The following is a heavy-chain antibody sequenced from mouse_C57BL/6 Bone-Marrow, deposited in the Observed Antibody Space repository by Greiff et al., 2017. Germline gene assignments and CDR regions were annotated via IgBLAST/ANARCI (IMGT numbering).Heavy chain of an antibody. CDR1: GYAFSSYW. V-gene: IGHV1-80*01. J-gene: IGHJ4*01. CDR3: AKRNPYAMDY. CDR2: IYPGDGDT. Sequence: VQGVESGAELVKPGASVKISCKASGYAFSSYWMNWVKQRPGKGLEWIGQIYPGDGDTNYNGKFKGKATLTADKSSSTAYMQLRSLTSEDSAVYFCAKRNPYAMDYWGQGTSVPGSS.